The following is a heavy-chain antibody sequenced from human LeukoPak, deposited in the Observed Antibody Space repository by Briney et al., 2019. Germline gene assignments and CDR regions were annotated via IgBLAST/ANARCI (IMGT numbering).Heavy chain of an antibody. V-gene: IGHV3-23*01. D-gene: IGHD3-3*01. CDR2: ISGSGGST. J-gene: IGHJ4*02. CDR1: GFTFSSYA. CDR3: AKSVLRFLEEMYYFDY. Sequence: PGGSLRLSCAASGFTFSSYAMSWVRQAPGKGLEWVSAISGSGGSTYYADSVKGRFTISRDNSKNTLYLQMNSLRAEDTAVYYCAKSVLRFLEEMYYFDYWGQGTLVTVSS.